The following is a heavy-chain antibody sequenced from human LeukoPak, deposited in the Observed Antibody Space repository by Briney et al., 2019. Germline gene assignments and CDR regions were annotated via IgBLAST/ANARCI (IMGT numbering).Heavy chain of an antibody. CDR3: ARVVDFWSGYSFDY. CDR1: GGPISSGDYY. Sequence: SETLSLTCTVSGGPISSGDYYWSWIRQPPGKGLEWIGYIYYSGSTYYNPSLKSRVTISVDTSKNQFSLKLSSVTAADTAVYYCARVVDFWSGYSFDYWGQGTLVTVSS. J-gene: IGHJ4*02. V-gene: IGHV4-30-4*01. CDR2: IYYSGST. D-gene: IGHD3-3*01.